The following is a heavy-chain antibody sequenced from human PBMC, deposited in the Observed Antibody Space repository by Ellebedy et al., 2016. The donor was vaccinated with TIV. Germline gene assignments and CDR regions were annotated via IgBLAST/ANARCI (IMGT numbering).Heavy chain of an antibody. J-gene: IGHJ5*02. V-gene: IGHV3-7*01. CDR2: IYQDGSQK. Sequence: GESLKISCVASGFSFRSYWMGWVRQAPGKGLAWVANIYQDGSQKYYVDSAEGRFTISRDNAKNSLYLEMKSLRVEDTAMYYCARRGSYGDYAVQVNNWFDRWGQGTLVTV. CDR3: ARRGSYGDYAVQVNNWFDR. D-gene: IGHD4-17*01. CDR1: GFSFRSYW.